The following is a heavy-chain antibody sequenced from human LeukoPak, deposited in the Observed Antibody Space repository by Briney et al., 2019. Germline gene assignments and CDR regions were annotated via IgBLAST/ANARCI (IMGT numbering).Heavy chain of an antibody. CDR3: AKHYDSRAYYCFDY. Sequence: GGSLRLSCAASGFTVSSNYMSWVRQAPGKGLEWVSVIYSGGSTYYADSVKGRFTISRDNSKNTLYLQMNSLRAEDTAVYYCAKHYDSRAYYCFDYWGQGALVTVSS. CDR2: IYSGGST. CDR1: GFTVSSNY. J-gene: IGHJ4*02. V-gene: IGHV3-66*04. D-gene: IGHD3-22*01.